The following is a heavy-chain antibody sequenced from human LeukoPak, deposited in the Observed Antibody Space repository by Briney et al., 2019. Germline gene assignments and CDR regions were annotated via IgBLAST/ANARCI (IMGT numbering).Heavy chain of an antibody. CDR2: IIPIFGTA. V-gene: IGHV1-69*06. D-gene: IGHD4-17*01. Sequence: SVKVSCKASGGTFSSYAISWVRQAPGQGLEWMGGIIPIFGTANYAQKFQGRVTITADKSTSTAYMELSSLRSEDTAVYYCARFPGYGDYDWFDPWGQGTLVTVSS. CDR1: GGTFSSYA. CDR3: ARFPGYGDYDWFDP. J-gene: IGHJ5*02.